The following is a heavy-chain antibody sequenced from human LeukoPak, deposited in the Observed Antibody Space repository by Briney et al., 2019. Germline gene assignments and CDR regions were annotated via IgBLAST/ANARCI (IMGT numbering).Heavy chain of an antibody. Sequence: SETLSLTCTVSGGSISSYYWSWIRQPPGKGLEWIGYIYHSGTTNYNPSLKSRVTISVGTSKSQFSLKLSSVTAADTAVYYCARGGGYCSGGSCYSESDAFDIWGQGTMVTVSS. CDR1: GGSISSYY. D-gene: IGHD2-15*01. J-gene: IGHJ3*02. V-gene: IGHV4-59*12. CDR3: ARGGGYCSGGSCYSESDAFDI. CDR2: IYHSGTT.